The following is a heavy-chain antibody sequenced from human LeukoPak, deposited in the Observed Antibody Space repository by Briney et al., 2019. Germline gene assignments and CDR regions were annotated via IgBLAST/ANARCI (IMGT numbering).Heavy chain of an antibody. CDR1: GFMFSSNW. J-gene: IGHJ4*02. D-gene: IGHD5-24*01. Sequence: GGSLRLPCAASGFMFSSNWMSWVRLAPGKGLEWVANIKEDGTETYYVDSVKGRFTISRDNAKNSLYLQMNSLRVEDTAVYYCAKEGRSLQTYWGRGTLVTVSS. CDR2: IKEDGTET. V-gene: IGHV3-7*03. CDR3: AKEGRSLQTY.